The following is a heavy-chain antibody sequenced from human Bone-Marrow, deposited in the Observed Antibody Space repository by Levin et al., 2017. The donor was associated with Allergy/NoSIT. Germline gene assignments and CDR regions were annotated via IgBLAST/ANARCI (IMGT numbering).Heavy chain of an antibody. D-gene: IGHD6-19*01. CDR3: ARGALIAVAGTPFWFDP. CDR1: GDSISTRSYY. J-gene: IGHJ5*02. CDR2: IYYSGST. Sequence: PSETLSLTCTVSGDSISTRSYYWGWIRQPPGKGLEWIGSIYYSGSTYYTPSLKSRVTISVDTSKNQFSLKLSSVTAADTAVYYCARGALIAVAGTPFWFDPWGQGTLVTVSS. V-gene: IGHV4-39*01.